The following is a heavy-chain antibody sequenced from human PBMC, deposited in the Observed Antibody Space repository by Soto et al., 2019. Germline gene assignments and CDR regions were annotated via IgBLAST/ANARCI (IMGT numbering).Heavy chain of an antibody. CDR1: GYTFTRYW. V-gene: IGHV5-51*01. CDR2: IYPSDSDT. D-gene: IGHD3-22*01. Sequence: PGESLKISCQGFGYTFTRYWIAWVRQMPDKGLEWMGIIYPSDSDTRYSPSFQGQVTISADKSISTAYLQWSSLKASDTAMYYCARQLGSSGYYYFYFDYWGQGTLVTVSS. J-gene: IGHJ4*02. CDR3: ARQLGSSGYYYFYFDY.